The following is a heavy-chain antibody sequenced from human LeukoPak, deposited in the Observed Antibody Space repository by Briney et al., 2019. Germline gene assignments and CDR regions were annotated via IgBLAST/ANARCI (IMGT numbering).Heavy chain of an antibody. CDR3: ATERVIAPLDY. CDR1: GYSFTNYW. Sequence: GGSRKISCKGSGYSFTNYWIGWVRQMPGKGLEWMGIIYPGDSDTRYSPSFQGQVTISADKSINTAYLQWSSLKASDTALYYSATERVIAPLDYWGQGTMVTVSS. J-gene: IGHJ4*02. CDR2: IYPGDSDT. V-gene: IGHV5-51*01. D-gene: IGHD3-16*02.